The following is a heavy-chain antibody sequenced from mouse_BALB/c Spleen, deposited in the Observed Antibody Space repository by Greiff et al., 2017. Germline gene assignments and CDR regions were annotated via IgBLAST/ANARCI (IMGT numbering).Heavy chain of an antibody. J-gene: IGHJ3*01. CDR2: IYWDDDK. CDR1: GFSLSTSGMG. D-gene: IGHD2-4*01. CDR3: ARRVDYEEGFAY. Sequence: QVTLKESGPGILQPSQTLSLTCSFSGFSLSTSGMGVSWIRQPSGKGLEWLAHIYWDDDKRYNPSLKSRLTISKDTSSNQVFLKITSVDTADTATYYCARRVDYEEGFAYWGQGTLVTVSA. V-gene: IGHV8-12*01.